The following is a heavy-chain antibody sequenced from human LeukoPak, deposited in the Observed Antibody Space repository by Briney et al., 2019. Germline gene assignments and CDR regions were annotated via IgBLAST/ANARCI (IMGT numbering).Heavy chain of an antibody. CDR2: INGGNGNA. J-gene: IGHJ1*01. CDR3: ARVPLHDSSGHYYPH. Sequence: ASVKVSCRTSGYTFTNYGMHWVRQAPGQRLEWMGWINGGNGNAKYSQNFQGRVTIIRDTSASTAYMELSSLRSEDTAVYYCARVPLHDSSGHYYPHWGQGTLVTVSS. V-gene: IGHV1-3*01. CDR1: GYTFTNYG. D-gene: IGHD3-22*01.